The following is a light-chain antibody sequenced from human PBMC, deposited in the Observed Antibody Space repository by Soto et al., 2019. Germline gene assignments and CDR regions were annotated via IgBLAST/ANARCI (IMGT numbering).Light chain of an antibody. Sequence: QSALTQPASVSGSPGQSITISCTGTSSDVGGYNFVSWYQQPPNKAPKLVIYEVTNRPSGVSNRFSGSKSGNTASLTISGLQTEDEANFYCSSYTSISTLVFGGGTKVTVL. V-gene: IGLV2-14*01. J-gene: IGLJ3*02. CDR1: SSDVGGYNF. CDR2: EVT. CDR3: SSYTSISTLV.